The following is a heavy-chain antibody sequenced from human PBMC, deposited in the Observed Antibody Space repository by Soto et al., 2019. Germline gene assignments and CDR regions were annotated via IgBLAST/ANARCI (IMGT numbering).Heavy chain of an antibody. CDR2: IYYRAST. V-gene: IGHV4-59*01. CDR1: GGSISSYD. Sequence: SETLSLTCTVSGGSISSYDWSWIRQPPGKGLEWIGYIYYRASTHYNPSLKSRVTISVDTSKNQFSLRLTSVTAADTAVYYCARGNRSGYRDVYYYYGMDVWGQGSRVTVPS. D-gene: IGHD3-22*01. CDR3: ARGNRSGYRDVYYYYGMDV. J-gene: IGHJ6*02.